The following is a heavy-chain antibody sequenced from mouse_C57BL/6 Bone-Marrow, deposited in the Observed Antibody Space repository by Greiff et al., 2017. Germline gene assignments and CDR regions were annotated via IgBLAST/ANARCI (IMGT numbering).Heavy chain of an antibody. CDR1: GFTFSSYT. J-gene: IGHJ2*01. CDR3: ARQLGRRGNYFDY. V-gene: IGHV5-9*01. CDR2: ISGGGGNT. D-gene: IGHD4-1*01. Sequence: EVKLEESGGGLVKPGGSLKLSCAASGFTFSSYTMSWVRQTPEKRLEWVATISGGGGNTYYPDSVKGRFTISRDNAKNTLYLQMSSLRSEDTALYYCARQLGRRGNYFDYWGQGTTLTVSS.